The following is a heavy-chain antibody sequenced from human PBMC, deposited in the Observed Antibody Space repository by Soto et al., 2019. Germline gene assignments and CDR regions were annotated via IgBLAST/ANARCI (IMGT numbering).Heavy chain of an antibody. D-gene: IGHD3-22*01. CDR2: ISSNGGST. J-gene: IGHJ4*02. CDR3: ARARYSSGYYDY. V-gene: IGHV3-64*01. Sequence: EVQLVESGGGLVQPGGSLRLSCAASGFTFSSYAMHWVRQAPGKGLEYVSAISSNGGSTYYANSVKGRFTISRDNSKNTLYLQMGSLRAEDMAVYYCARARYSSGYYDYWSQGTLVTVSS. CDR1: GFTFSSYA.